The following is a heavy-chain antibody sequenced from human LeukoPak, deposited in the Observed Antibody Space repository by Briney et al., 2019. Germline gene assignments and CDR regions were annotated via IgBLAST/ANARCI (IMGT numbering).Heavy chain of an antibody. D-gene: IGHD2-15*01. CDR2: IYTSGST. CDR1: GGSISSYY. J-gene: IGHJ5*02. CDR3: ARVLVVAATPTEVNNWFDP. Sequence: PSETLSLTCTVSGGSISSYYWSWIRQPAGEGLEWIGRIYTSGSTNYNPSLKSRVTMSVDTSKNQFSLKLSSVTAADTAVYYCARVLVVAATPTEVNNWFDPWGQGTLVTVSS. V-gene: IGHV4-4*07.